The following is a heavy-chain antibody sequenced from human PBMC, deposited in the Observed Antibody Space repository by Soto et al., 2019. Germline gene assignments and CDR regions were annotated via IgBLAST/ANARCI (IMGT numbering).Heavy chain of an antibody. Sequence: GGSLRLSCAASGFTFSSYAMSWVRQAPGKGLEWVSSITDSDGRTFYANSVKGRFTISRDNSKNTLDLQMNSLRAEDTAVYYCAKAGGGSPTYYMDVWGKGTTVTVSS. CDR3: AKAGGGSPTYYMDV. D-gene: IGHD2-15*01. CDR1: GFTFSSYA. J-gene: IGHJ6*03. V-gene: IGHV3-23*01. CDR2: ITDSDGRT.